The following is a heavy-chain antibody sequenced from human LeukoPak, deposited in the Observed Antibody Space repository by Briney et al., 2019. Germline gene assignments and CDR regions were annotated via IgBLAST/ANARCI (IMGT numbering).Heavy chain of an antibody. Sequence: PSETLSLTCAVYGGSFSGYYWSWIRQPPGKGLEWIGYIYYSGSTNYNPSLKSRVTISVDTSKNQFSLKLSSVTAADTAVYYCARSTVYYYYYGMDVWGQGTTVTVSS. J-gene: IGHJ6*02. D-gene: IGHD2/OR15-2a*01. CDR2: IYYSGST. V-gene: IGHV4-59*08. CDR1: GGSFSGYY. CDR3: ARSTVYYYYYGMDV.